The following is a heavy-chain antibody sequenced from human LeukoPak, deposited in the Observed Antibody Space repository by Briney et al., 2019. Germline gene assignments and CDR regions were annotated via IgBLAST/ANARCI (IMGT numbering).Heavy chain of an antibody. CDR1: GFTFSSFE. CDR3: ARQRRCGSLLRYFDWLLRGCYFDY. CDR2: ISISGSTI. V-gene: IGHV3-48*03. Sequence: SGGSLRLSCAASGFTFSSFEMNWVRQAPGKGLEWVSYISISGSTIYYADSVKGRFTLSRDNARNSLFLQMNSLRAEDTAVYYCARQRRCGSLLRYFDWLLRGCYFDYWGQGTLVTVSS. D-gene: IGHD3-9*01. J-gene: IGHJ4*02.